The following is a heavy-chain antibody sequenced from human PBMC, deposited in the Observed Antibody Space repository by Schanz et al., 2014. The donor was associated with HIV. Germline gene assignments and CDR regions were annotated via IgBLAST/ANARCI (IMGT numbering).Heavy chain of an antibody. J-gene: IGHJ3*02. D-gene: IGHD3-3*01. CDR3: ARRSLHFLQWLSPYVFDI. V-gene: IGHV1-2*02. CDR1: GGRGRKHA. Sequence: QVQLVQSGDEEKKTGSEEKEEGKASGGRGRKHAITWVRQAPGQGLEWMGWINPNSGSTIYAQKFQGRVTMTRDTSINTAYMEMSGLRSDDTAVYYCARRSLHFLQWLSPYVFDIWGQGTMVTVSS. CDR2: INPNSGST.